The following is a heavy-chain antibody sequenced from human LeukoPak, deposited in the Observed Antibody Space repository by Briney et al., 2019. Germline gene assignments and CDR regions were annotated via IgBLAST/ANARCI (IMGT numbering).Heavy chain of an antibody. J-gene: IGHJ3*02. D-gene: IGHD3-22*01. CDR1: GGSISSSSYY. CDR3: ARRISITMIVVVPGGAFDI. Sequence: SETLSLTCSVSGGSISSSSYYWGWIRQPPGKGLEWIGSMYYSGNTYYNPSLKSRVTISVDTSKNQFSLKLSSVTAADTAVYYCARRISITMIVVVPGGAFDIWGQGTMVTVSS. V-gene: IGHV4-39*07. CDR2: MYYSGNT.